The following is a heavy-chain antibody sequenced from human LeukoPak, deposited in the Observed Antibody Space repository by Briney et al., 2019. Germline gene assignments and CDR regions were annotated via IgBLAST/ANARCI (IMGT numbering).Heavy chain of an antibody. CDR2: ISSSSSYI. J-gene: IGHJ4*02. V-gene: IGHV3-21*01. CDR1: GFTFSNYW. D-gene: IGHD6-19*01. Sequence: GGSLRLSCAASGFTFSNYWMHWVRQAPGKGLEWVSSISSSSSYIYYADSVKGRFTISRDNAKNSLYLQMNSLRAEDTAVYYCARDSSGWFFFDYWGQGTLVTVSS. CDR3: ARDSSGWFFFDY.